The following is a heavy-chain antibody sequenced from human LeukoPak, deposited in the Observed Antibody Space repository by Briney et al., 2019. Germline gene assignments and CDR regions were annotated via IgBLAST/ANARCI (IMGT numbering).Heavy chain of an antibody. CDR1: GGSISSYY. J-gene: IGHJ6*03. CDR2: IYYSGST. V-gene: IGHV4-59*01. Sequence: SETLSLTCTVSGGSISSYYWSWIRQPPGKGLEWIGYIYYSGSTNYNPSLKSRVTISVDTSKNQFSLKLSSVTAADTAVYYCARSPTLYYYYMDVWGKGTTVTVSS. CDR3: ARSPTLYYYYMDV.